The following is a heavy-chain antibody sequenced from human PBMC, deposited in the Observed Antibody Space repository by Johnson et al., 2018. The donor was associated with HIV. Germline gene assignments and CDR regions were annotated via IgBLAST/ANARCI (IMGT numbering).Heavy chain of an antibody. CDR2: ISYDGSNQ. CDR3: ARAYNDAFDI. CDR1: GFTFNSYA. J-gene: IGHJ3*02. D-gene: IGHD5-24*01. Sequence: VQLVESGGGVVQPGRSLRLSCAVSGFTFNSYAMHWVRQAPGRGLDWVAVISYDGSNQYYAAPVKGRFTISSANSKNTLYLQMNSLRAEDTAVFYCARAYNDAFDIWGQWTMVTVSS. V-gene: IGHV3-30-3*01.